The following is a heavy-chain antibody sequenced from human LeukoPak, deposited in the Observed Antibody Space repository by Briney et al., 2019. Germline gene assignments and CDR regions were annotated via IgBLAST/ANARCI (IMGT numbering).Heavy chain of an antibody. CDR1: GFTFSSYA. CDR3: ARVALRGIAAAPADY. Sequence: GGSLRLSCAASGFTFSSYAMHWVRQAPGKGLEWEAVISYDGSNKYYADSVKGRFTISRDNSKNTLYLQMNSLRAEDTAVYYCARVALRGIAAAPADYWGQGTLVTVSS. CDR2: ISYDGSNK. D-gene: IGHD6-13*01. J-gene: IGHJ4*02. V-gene: IGHV3-30-3*01.